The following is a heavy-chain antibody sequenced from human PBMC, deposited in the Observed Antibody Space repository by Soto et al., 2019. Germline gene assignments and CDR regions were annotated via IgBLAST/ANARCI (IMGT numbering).Heavy chain of an antibody. CDR3: ARPDGYNQNFDY. Sequence: SVKVSCKASGYTFTSYYIHWVRQAPGQGLEWMGTVNPSDGSTSYAHNLQGRVAMTRDTSTSTVYTELSSLRSEDTAVYYCARPDGYNQNFDYCGQGTLVIVSS. V-gene: IGHV1-46*01. CDR2: VNPSDGST. D-gene: IGHD5-12*01. CDR1: GYTFTSYY. J-gene: IGHJ4*02.